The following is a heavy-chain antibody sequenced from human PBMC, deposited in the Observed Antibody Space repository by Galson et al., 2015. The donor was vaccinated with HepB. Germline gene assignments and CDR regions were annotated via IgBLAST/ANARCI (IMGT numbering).Heavy chain of an antibody. Sequence: SLRLSCAASGFTFSSYEMNWVRQAPGKGLEWVSYISSSGSTIHYADSVKGRFTISRDNAKNSLYLQMNSLRAEDTAVYYCARDSPAPRRTIVTYFDYWGQGTLVTVSS. CDR1: GFTFSSYE. D-gene: IGHD2-21*01. CDR3: ARDSPAPRRTIVTYFDY. J-gene: IGHJ4*02. V-gene: IGHV3-48*03. CDR2: ISSSGSTI.